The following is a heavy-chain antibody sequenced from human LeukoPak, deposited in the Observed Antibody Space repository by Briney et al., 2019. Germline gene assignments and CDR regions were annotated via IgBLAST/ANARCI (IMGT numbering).Heavy chain of an antibody. CDR2: ISSSSSYI. CDR3: ARDSADFDY. CDR1: GFTVNSKY. V-gene: IGHV3-21*01. D-gene: IGHD6-25*01. Sequence: GGSLRLSCAASGFTVNSKYMSWVRQAPGKGLEWVSSISSSSSYIYYADSVKGRFTISRDNAKNSLYLQMNSLRAEDTAVYYCARDSADFDYWGQGTLVTVSS. J-gene: IGHJ4*02.